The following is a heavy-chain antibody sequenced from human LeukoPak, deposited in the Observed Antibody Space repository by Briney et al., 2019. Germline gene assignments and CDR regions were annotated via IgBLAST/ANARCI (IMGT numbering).Heavy chain of an antibody. D-gene: IGHD3-3*01. V-gene: IGHV3-7*01. CDR1: GFTFSTYW. CDR2: IKQDGSEK. J-gene: IGHJ4*02. CDR3: ARRYYDFWSGYSYYFDY. Sequence: GGSLRLSCAASGFTFSTYWMNWVRQAPGKGLEWVANIKQDGSEKYYVDSVKGRFTISRDNAKNSLYLQMNSPRAEDTAMYYCARRYYDFWSGYSYYFDYWGQGTLVTVSS.